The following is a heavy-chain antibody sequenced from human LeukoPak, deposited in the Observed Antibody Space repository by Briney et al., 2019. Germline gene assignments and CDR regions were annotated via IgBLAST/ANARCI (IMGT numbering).Heavy chain of an antibody. CDR2: ISSSSSTI. J-gene: IGHJ3*02. Sequence: GGSLRLSCAASGFTFSSYSMNWVRQAQGKGLEWVSYISSSSSTIYYADSVKGRFTISRDNAKNSLYLQMNSLRAEDTAVYYCAKVGRGSSDAFDIWGQGTMVTVSS. CDR3: AKVGRGSSDAFDI. CDR1: GFTFSSYS. D-gene: IGHD3-10*01. V-gene: IGHV3-48*01.